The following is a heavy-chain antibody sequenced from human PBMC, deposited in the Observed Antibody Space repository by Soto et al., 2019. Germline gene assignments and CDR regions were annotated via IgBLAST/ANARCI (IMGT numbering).Heavy chain of an antibody. CDR2: ISYDGSNK. CDR3: ARDTVADY. CDR1: GFTFSSYA. J-gene: IGHJ4*02. D-gene: IGHD5-12*01. Sequence: QVQLVESGGGVVQPGGSLRLSCAASGFTFSSYAMHWVRQAPGKGLEWVAVISYDGSNKNYSDSVKGRFNISRDNSKNTLYLQMNSLRAEDTAVYYCARDTVADYWGQGTLVTVSS. V-gene: IGHV3-30-3*01.